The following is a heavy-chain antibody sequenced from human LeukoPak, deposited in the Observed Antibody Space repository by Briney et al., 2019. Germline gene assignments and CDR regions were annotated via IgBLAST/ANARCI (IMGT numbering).Heavy chain of an antibody. V-gene: IGHV3-48*04. Sequence: GGSLRLSCAASGFIFSSYSMNWVRQAPGKGLEWVSYISSSSSTIYYADSVKGRFTISRDNAKNSLYLQMNSLRAEDTAVYYCARDGEGYGDPYFDYWGQGILVAVSS. J-gene: IGHJ4*02. CDR1: GFIFSSYS. CDR3: ARDGEGYGDPYFDY. CDR2: ISSSSSTI. D-gene: IGHD4-17*01.